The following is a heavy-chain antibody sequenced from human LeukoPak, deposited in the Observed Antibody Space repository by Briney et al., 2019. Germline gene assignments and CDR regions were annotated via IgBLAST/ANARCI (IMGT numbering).Heavy chain of an antibody. CDR1: GFTFSSYW. Sequence: GGSLRLSCAASGFTFSSYWMSWVRQAPGKGLEWVANIKQDGSEKYYVDSVKGRFTISRDNAKNSLYLQMNSLRAEDTAVYYCARGPPYYDSSGPPYYFDYWGQGTLVTVSS. CDR2: IKQDGSEK. CDR3: ARGPPYYDSSGPPYYFDY. V-gene: IGHV3-7*01. J-gene: IGHJ4*02. D-gene: IGHD3-22*01.